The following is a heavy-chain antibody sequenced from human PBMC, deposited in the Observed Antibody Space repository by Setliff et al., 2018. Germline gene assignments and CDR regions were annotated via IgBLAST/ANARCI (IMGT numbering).Heavy chain of an antibody. CDR3: ATRLGDF. CDR2: IKSKADGGTA. Sequence: PGGSLRLSCAASGFTFSTYGLNWVRQAPGKGLEWVGRIKSKADGGTADFAAPVKGRFTISRDDSKNTMSLQMNSLKTEDTAVYFCATRLGDFWGQGTLVTVSS. V-gene: IGHV3-15*01. CDR1: GFTFSTYG. J-gene: IGHJ4*02.